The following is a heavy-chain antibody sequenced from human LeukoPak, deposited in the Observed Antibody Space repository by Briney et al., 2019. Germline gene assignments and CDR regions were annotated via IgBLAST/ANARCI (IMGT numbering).Heavy chain of an antibody. CDR3: ARLSSSQGGIDY. Sequence: SETLSLTCTVSGGSISSSIYYWDWIRQSPGKGLEWIGNIYSGGSTYYTPSLKSRVTISVDTSKNQFSLKLSSVTTADTAVYYCARLSSSQGGIDYWGQGTLVTVSS. CDR1: GGSISSSIYY. D-gene: IGHD2-2*01. V-gene: IGHV4-39*07. CDR2: IYSGGST. J-gene: IGHJ4*02.